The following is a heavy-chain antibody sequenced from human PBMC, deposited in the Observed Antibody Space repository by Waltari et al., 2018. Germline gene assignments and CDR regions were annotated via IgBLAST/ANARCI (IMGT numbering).Heavy chain of an antibody. CDR3: ARDALGDYSNWFDP. Sequence: QVQLVASGGGVVQPGRSLRLSCTGSGFTFSRYALHWVRQAPGKGLEWVAVISYDENNRHYANSVKGRFTISRDNSKSTLYLQMVSLSAEDTAIYYCARDALGDYSNWFDPWGQGTRVTVSS. J-gene: IGHJ5*02. CDR2: ISYDENNR. CDR1: GFTFSRYA. V-gene: IGHV3-30*01. D-gene: IGHD4-17*01.